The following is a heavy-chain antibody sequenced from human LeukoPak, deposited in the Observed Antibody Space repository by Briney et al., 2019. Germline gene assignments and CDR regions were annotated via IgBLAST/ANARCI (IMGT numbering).Heavy chain of an antibody. Sequence: ASVTVSFKASGYTFTDYYMHWVRQAPGQGLEWMGWINPNSGGTNYAQKFQGRVTITRDTSIRTAYMELSRLRSDDTAVYYCARDLLLWFGELNHEYWSDPWGQGTLVTVSS. J-gene: IGHJ5*02. D-gene: IGHD3-10*01. CDR3: ARDLLLWFGELNHEYWSDP. CDR2: INPNSGGT. V-gene: IGHV1-2*02. CDR1: GYTFTDYY.